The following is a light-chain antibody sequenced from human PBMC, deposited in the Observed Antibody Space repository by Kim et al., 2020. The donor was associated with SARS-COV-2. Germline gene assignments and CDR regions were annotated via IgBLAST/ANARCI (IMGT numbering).Light chain of an antibody. J-gene: IGKJ1*01. CDR2: AAS. CDR3: QKYDSAPWT. CDR1: RGIRDY. Sequence: EGDRVAITCRASRGIRDYVAWYQQNPGEVPKLLIYAASTLQSGVPLRFSGSGAGTDFTLNISDLQPEDDATYFCQKYDSAPWTFGQGTKVDIK. V-gene: IGKV1-27*01.